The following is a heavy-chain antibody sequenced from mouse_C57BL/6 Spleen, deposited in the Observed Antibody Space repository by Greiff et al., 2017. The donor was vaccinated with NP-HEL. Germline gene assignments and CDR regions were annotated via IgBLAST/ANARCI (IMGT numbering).Heavy chain of an antibody. V-gene: IGHV1-55*01. D-gene: IGHD1-1*01. CDR3: ARRGATVVDYAMDY. CDR1: GYTFTSYW. CDR2: IYPGSGST. J-gene: IGHJ4*01. Sequence: VQLQQPGAELVKPGASVKMSCKASGYTFTSYWITWVKQRPGQGLEWIGDIYPGSGSTNYNEKFKSKATLTVDTSSSTAYMQLSSLTSEDSAVYYCARRGATVVDYAMDYWGQGTSVTVSS.